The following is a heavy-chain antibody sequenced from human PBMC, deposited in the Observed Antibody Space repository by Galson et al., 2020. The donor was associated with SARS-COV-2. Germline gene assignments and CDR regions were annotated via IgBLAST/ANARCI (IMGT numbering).Heavy chain of an antibody. CDR3: ARDTPNYGMDV. Sequence: SETLSLTCTVSGGSISGYYWSWIRQPPGKGLEWIGNIYYTGNTKYKPSLKSRVTISIDTSRNQFSLKLCSVTAADTAVYYCARDTPNYGMDVWGQGTTVTVSS. CDR2: IYYTGNT. D-gene: IGHD2-15*01. J-gene: IGHJ6*02. V-gene: IGHV4-59*12. CDR1: GGSISGYY.